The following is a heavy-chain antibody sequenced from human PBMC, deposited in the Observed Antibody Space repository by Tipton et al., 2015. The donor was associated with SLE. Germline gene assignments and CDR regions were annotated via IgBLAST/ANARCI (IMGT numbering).Heavy chain of an antibody. CDR3: ARSYYGSRHYYTHADH. CDR2: IYHTGTT. J-gene: IGHJ4*02. V-gene: IGHV4-38-2*02. CDR1: GFSITSGFN. Sequence: TLSLTCTVSGFSITSGFNWGWIRQPPGKGLEWIGIIYHTGTTNSNPSLQRRVAISVDTSKNQFSLRLNSLTSADTAVYYCARSYYGSRHYYTHADHWGQGTQVTVSS. D-gene: IGHD3-10*01.